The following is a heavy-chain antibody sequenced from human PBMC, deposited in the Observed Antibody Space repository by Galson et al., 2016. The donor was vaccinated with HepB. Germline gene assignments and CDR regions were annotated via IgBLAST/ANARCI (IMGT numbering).Heavy chain of an antibody. V-gene: IGHV3-23*01. D-gene: IGHD3-9*01. CDR2: ISGSGGTT. J-gene: IGHJ4*02. CDR3: APSRLTDWYYFDS. Sequence: SLRLSCAASGVTFSRYAMTWVRQTPGKGLEWVSSISGSGGTTYYPDSVKGRFIISRDNSKNTVYLQMHSLRGEDAAVYYCAPSRLTDWYYFDSWGQGTLVTVSS. CDR1: GVTFSRYA.